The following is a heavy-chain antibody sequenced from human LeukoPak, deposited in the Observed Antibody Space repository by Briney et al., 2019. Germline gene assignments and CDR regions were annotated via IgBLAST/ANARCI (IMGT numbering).Heavy chain of an antibody. J-gene: IGHJ6*02. Sequence: ASVKVSCKASGYTFTNQGISWVRQAPGQGLEWLGWISVNNGNTQYAQSLQGRVIMTTDTSTSTAYMELRSLRSDDTAVYYCARDAISWTSDIYYYYGMDVWGQGTTVTVSS. CDR3: ARDAISWTSDIYYYYGMDV. CDR1: GYTFTNQG. V-gene: IGHV1-18*01. D-gene: IGHD2-15*01. CDR2: ISVNNGNT.